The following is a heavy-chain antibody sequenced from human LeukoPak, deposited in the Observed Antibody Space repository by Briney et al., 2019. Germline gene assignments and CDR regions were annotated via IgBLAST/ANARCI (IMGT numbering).Heavy chain of an antibody. CDR1: GDSVSSNSAA. D-gene: IGHD5-12*01. CDR2: TYYRSKWYN. CDR3: ARGARRRGGIVATGTAWFAP. V-gene: IGHV6-1*01. Sequence: SQTLSLTCAISGDSVSSNSAAWNWIRQSPSRGLEWLGRTYYRSKWYNDYAVSVKSRITINPDTSKNQSSLQLNSVTPEDTAVYYCARGARRRGGIVATGTAWFAPWGQGTLVTVSS. J-gene: IGHJ5*02.